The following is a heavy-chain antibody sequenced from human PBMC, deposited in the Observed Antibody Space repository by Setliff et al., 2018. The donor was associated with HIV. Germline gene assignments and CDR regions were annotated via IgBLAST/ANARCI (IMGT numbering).Heavy chain of an antibody. CDR3: NIYYYYYMDV. V-gene: IGHV4-34*01. CDR2: INHSGST. J-gene: IGHJ6*03. Sequence: PSETLSLTCAVSGDSVRSSGYYWSWIRQPPGKGLEWIGEINHSGSTNYNPSLKSRVTISVDTSKNQFSLKLSSVTAADTAVYYCNIYYYYYMDVWGKGTTVTVSS. CDR1: GDSVRSSGYY.